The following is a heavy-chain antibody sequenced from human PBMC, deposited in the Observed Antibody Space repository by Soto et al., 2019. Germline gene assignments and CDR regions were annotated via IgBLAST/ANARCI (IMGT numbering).Heavy chain of an antibody. CDR3: AGGYCTTTICDPWFDP. J-gene: IGHJ5*02. D-gene: IGHD2-2*01. Sequence: PGECLKISCQGSGYTFSKSWRAWVRQMPVEGLEWVGIIYPGDSDTRYSPSFQGQVTISADKSITTAYLQWSSLKASDTAMYYCAGGYCTTTICDPWFDPWGQGTLVTVSS. V-gene: IGHV5-51*01. CDR2: IYPGDSDT. CDR1: GYTFSKSW.